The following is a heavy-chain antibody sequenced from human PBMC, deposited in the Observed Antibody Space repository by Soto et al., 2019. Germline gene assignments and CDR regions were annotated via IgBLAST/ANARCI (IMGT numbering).Heavy chain of an antibody. J-gene: IGHJ4*02. Sequence: QVQLVQSGAEVKKPGASVKVSCKASGYTFTGYYMHWVRQAPGQGLEWMEWINPNRGGTNYAQKFQGRVTMTRDTSISTAYMELSRLRSDDTAVYYCARDSGYSSSSEDYWGQGTLVTVSS. V-gene: IGHV1-2*02. CDR1: GYTFTGYY. CDR3: ARDSGYSSSSEDY. D-gene: IGHD6-13*01. CDR2: INPNRGGT.